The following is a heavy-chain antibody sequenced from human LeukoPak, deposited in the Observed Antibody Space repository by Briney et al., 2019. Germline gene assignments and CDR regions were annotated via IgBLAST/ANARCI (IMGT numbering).Heavy chain of an antibody. D-gene: IGHD2-2*01. CDR3: ARERRTSSSYYYYGMDV. V-gene: IGHV3-30-3*01. Sequence: GGSLRLSCAASGSTFSSYAMHWVRQAPGKGLEWVAVISYDGSNKYYADSVKGRFTISRDNSKNTLYLQMNSLRAEDTAVYYCARERRTSSSYYYYGMDVWGQGTTVTVSS. CDR1: GSTFSSYA. J-gene: IGHJ6*02. CDR2: ISYDGSNK.